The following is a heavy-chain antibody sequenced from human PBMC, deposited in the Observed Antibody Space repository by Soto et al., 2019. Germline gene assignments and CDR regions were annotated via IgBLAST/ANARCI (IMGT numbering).Heavy chain of an antibody. Sequence: ASVKDSCKASGYTFTSYDINWVRQATGQGLEWMGWMNPNSGNTGYAQKLQGRVTMTRNTSISTAYMELSSLRSEDTAVYYCARGGRDFWSGYYYYYGMAVWGQGTTVTVSS. CDR1: GYTFTSYD. J-gene: IGHJ6*02. CDR3: ARGGRDFWSGYYYYYGMAV. V-gene: IGHV1-8*01. D-gene: IGHD3-3*01. CDR2: MNPNSGNT.